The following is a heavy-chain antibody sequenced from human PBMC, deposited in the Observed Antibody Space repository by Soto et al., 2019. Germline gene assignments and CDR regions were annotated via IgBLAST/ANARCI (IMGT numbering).Heavy chain of an antibody. Sequence: SVNVSCKSSVGAVSSYAISLVRQAPGQGLEWMGGIIPIFGTANYAQKFQGRVTITADESTSTAYMEMSSLRSEDTAVYYWASRGYSGYRLVDYWGQGTLVTVSS. J-gene: IGHJ4*02. V-gene: IGHV1-69*13. D-gene: IGHD5-12*01. CDR1: VGAVSSYA. CDR3: ASRGYSGYRLVDY. CDR2: IIPIFGTA.